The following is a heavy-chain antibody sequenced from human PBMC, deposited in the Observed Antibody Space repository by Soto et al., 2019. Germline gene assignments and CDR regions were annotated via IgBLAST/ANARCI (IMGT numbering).Heavy chain of an antibody. D-gene: IGHD6-6*01. CDR2: IFYSGST. CDR1: GGSITSHY. V-gene: IGHV4-59*11. Sequence: QVQLQESGPGLVKPSETLSLICSVSGGSITSHYWTWIRQPPGKGLEWIGSIFYSGSTNYNPSLQSRVTMLIDRSTNQFSLRLNFLTAADTAVYYCAIEDYTTSSGFDPWGQGTLVTVSS. J-gene: IGHJ5*02. CDR3: AIEDYTTSSGFDP.